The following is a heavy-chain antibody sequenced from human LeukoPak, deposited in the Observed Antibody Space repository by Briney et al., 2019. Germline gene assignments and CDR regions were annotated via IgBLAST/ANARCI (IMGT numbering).Heavy chain of an antibody. CDR2: ISFDESSE. Sequence: GRSLRLSCAASGFTFSNYCMHWVRQAPGKGLEWVALISFDESSEYYADSVKGRFSISRDNSKNTLYLQMNNARVDDTAVYYCAKEVGYGSPYFDYWGQGTLVTVSS. D-gene: IGHD5-12*01. V-gene: IGHV3-30*18. CDR1: GFTFSNYC. J-gene: IGHJ4*02. CDR3: AKEVGYGSPYFDY.